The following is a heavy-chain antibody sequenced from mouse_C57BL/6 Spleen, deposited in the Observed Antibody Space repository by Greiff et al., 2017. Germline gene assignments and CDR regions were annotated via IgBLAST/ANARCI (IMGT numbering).Heavy chain of an antibody. J-gene: IGHJ3*01. Sequence: QVQLQQSGAELAKPGASVKLSCKASGYTFTSYRMHWVKQRPGQGLEWIGYINPSRGYPKYNQKFKDKATLTADKSSGTAYMQLSSLTYDDSAVYYCARNLGGTAQATAWFAYWGQGTLVTVSA. CDR1: GYTFTSYR. CDR3: ARNLGGTAQATAWFAY. D-gene: IGHD3-2*02. CDR2: INPSRGYP. V-gene: IGHV1-7*01.